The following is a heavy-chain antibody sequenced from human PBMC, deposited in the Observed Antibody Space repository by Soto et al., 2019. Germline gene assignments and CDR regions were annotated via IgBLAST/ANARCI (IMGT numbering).Heavy chain of an antibody. D-gene: IGHD2-15*01. J-gene: IGHJ4*02. Sequence: ASVKVSCKASGYTFTRYNVHWVRQAPGQGLEWMAIINPSGGTTYYVQKFEGSVTLTTDTSTSTFYMELSSLRSDDTAVYYCARVRGGGSDYFFDYWGQGTLVTVSS. CDR2: INPSGGTT. CDR3: ARVRGGGSDYFFDY. V-gene: IGHV1-46*01. CDR1: GYTFTRYN.